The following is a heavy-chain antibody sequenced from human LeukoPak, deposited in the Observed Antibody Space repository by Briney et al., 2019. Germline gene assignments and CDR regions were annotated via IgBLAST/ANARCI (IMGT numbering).Heavy chain of an antibody. CDR3: ANIAAASGDY. J-gene: IGHJ4*02. Sequence: SETLSLTCTVSGGSISSSSYYWGWIRQPPGKGLEWIGSIYYSGSTYYNPSLKSRVTISVDTSKNQFSLKLSSVTAADTAVYYCANIAAASGDYWGQGTLVTVSS. CDR1: GGSISSSSYY. D-gene: IGHD6-13*01. CDR2: IYYSGST. V-gene: IGHV4-39*07.